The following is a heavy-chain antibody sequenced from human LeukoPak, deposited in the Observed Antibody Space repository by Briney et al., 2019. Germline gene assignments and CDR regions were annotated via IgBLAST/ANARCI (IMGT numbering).Heavy chain of an antibody. CDR1: GGSISSYY. J-gene: IGHJ4*02. CDR2: INHSGST. V-gene: IGHV4-34*01. CDR3: ARRAGLHSLDY. D-gene: IGHD5/OR15-5a*01. Sequence: SETLSLTCTVSGGSISSYYWSWIRQPPGKGLEWIGEINHSGSTNYNPSLKSRVTISVDTSKNQFSLRLSSVTAADTALYFCARRAGLHSLDYWDQGTLVTVSS.